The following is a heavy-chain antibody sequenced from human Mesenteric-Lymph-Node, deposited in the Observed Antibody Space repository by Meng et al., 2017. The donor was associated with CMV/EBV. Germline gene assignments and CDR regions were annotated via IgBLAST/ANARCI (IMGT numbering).Heavy chain of an antibody. J-gene: IGHJ3*02. D-gene: IGHD2-2*01. V-gene: IGHV3-48*03. CDR3: ARVQGVVPAAFSNGFDI. Sequence: GESLKISCAASGFTFSSYEMNWVRQAPGKGLEWVSYISSSGSTIYYADSVKGRFTISRDNAKNSLYLQMNSLRAEDTAVYYCARVQGVVPAAFSNGFDIWGQGTMVTVSS. CDR1: GFTFSSYE. CDR2: ISSSGSTI.